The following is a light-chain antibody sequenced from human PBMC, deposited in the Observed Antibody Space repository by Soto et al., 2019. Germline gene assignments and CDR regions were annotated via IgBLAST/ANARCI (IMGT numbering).Light chain of an antibody. CDR1: SSDVGGYNY. CDR3: SSYTSSSTLYV. CDR2: DVS. Sequence: QSVLTQPASVSGSPGQSITISCTGTSSDVGGYNYVSWSQQHPGKAPKLMIYDVSNRPSGVSNRFSGSKSGNTASLTISGLQAEDEADYYCSSYTSSSTLYVFGTGTKLTVL. V-gene: IGLV2-14*01. J-gene: IGLJ1*01.